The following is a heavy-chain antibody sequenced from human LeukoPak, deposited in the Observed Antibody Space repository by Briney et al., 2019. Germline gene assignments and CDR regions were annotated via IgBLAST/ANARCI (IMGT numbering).Heavy chain of an antibody. CDR3: ARDRIAVAGTIRY. V-gene: IGHV1-2*02. Sequence: ASVKVSCKASGGTFSSYAISWVRQAPGQGLEWMGWINPNSGGTNYAQKFQGRVTMTRDTSISTAYMELSRLRSDDTAVYYCARDRIAVAGTIRYWGQGTLVTVSS. CDR2: INPNSGGT. D-gene: IGHD6-19*01. J-gene: IGHJ4*02. CDR1: GGTFSSYA.